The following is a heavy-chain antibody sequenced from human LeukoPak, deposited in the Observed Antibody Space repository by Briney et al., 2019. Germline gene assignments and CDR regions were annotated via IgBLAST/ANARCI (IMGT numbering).Heavy chain of an antibody. J-gene: IGHJ6*02. D-gene: IGHD2-15*01. Sequence: ASVKVSCKASGYTFTSYDINWVRQATGQGLEWMGWMNPNSGNTGYAQKFQGRVTMTRNTSISTAYMELSSLRSEDTAAYYCARWGECSGGSCPTGYYYGMDVWGQGTTVTVSS. CDR2: MNPNSGNT. CDR1: GYTFTSYD. V-gene: IGHV1-8*01. CDR3: ARWGECSGGSCPTGYYYGMDV.